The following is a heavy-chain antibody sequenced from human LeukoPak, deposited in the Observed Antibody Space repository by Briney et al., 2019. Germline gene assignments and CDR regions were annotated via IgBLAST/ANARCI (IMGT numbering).Heavy chain of an antibody. D-gene: IGHD3-10*01. CDR2: IYYSGST. CDR1: GGSISSYY. J-gene: IGHJ4*02. CDR3: ARGPSIWFGEFFDY. V-gene: IGHV4-59*01. Sequence: SETLSLTCTVSGGSISSYYWSWIRQPPGKGLEWIGHIYYSGSTNYNPSLKSRVTISVDTSKNQFSLKLSSVTAADTAVYYCARGPSIWFGEFFDYWGQGTLVTVSS.